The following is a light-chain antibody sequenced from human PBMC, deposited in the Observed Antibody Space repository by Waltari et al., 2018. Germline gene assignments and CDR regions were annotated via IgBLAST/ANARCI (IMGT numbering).Light chain of an antibody. V-gene: IGKV3-20*01. CDR3: QQYGSSPLT. Sequence: EIVLTQSPGTLSLSTGELATLSCRSSQSVSSSYLAWYQQNTGQATRLLIYGASSRATGIPDRFSGSGSGTDFTLTISRLEPEDFAVYYCQQYGSSPLTFGGGTKVEIK. CDR1: QSVSSSY. J-gene: IGKJ4*01. CDR2: GAS.